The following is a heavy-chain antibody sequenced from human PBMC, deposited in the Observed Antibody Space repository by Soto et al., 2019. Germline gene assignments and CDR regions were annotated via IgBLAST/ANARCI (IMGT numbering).Heavy chain of an antibody. CDR3: AAGFLGLWTWGKCPLDY. D-gene: IGHD3-16*01. V-gene: IGHV3-33*01. CDR2: IWYHGIDK. CDR1: GFTFSRQA. J-gene: IGHJ4*02. Sequence: QVQLVESGGGVVQPERSLRLSCAASGFTFSRQAMHWVRQAPGRGLEWVAVIWYHGIDKYYADSVKGRFTISRDNSKNTVYLQMNSLRGEDTAGYYCAAGFLGLWTWGKCPLDYWGQGTLVTVSS.